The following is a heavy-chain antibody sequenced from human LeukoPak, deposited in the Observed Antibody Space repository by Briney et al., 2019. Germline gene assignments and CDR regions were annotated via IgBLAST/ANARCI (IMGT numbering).Heavy chain of an antibody. V-gene: IGHV4-61*01. Sequence: PSETLSLTCTVSGGSISSSSYYWSWIRQPPGKGLEWIGYIYYSGSTNYNPSLKSRVTISVDTSKNQFSLKLSSVTAADTAVYYCALGFGAAGTTFDYWGQGTLVTVSS. CDR3: ALGFGAAGTTFDY. D-gene: IGHD6-13*01. CDR2: IYYSGST. CDR1: GGSISSSSYY. J-gene: IGHJ4*02.